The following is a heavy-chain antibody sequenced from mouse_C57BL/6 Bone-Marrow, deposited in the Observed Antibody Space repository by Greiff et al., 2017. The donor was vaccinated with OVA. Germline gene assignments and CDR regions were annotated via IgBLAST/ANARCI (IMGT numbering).Heavy chain of an antibody. CDR1: GYTFTSYW. J-gene: IGHJ2*01. CDR2: IYPGNSDT. CDR3: TGESSVSLLRWFDY. V-gene: IGHV1-5*01. D-gene: IGHD2-13*01. Sequence: VQLKESGTVLARPGASVKMSCKTSGYTFTSYWMHWVKQRPGQGLEWIGAIYPGNSDTSYNQKFKGKAKLTAVTSASTAYMELSSLTNEDSAVYYCTGESSVSLLRWFDYWGQGTTLTVSS.